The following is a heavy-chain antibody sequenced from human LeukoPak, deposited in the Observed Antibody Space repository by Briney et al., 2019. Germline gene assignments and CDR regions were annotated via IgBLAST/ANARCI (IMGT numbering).Heavy chain of an antibody. CDR2: ISGSGGST. Sequence: GGSLRLSCAASGFTFSSYAMSWVRKAPGKGLEWVSAISGSGGSTYYADSVKGRFTISSDNSKNTLYLQMKSLRAEDTAVYYYAKVIAGAGERYYYYGMDVWGQGTTVTVSS. CDR1: GFTFSSYA. J-gene: IGHJ6*02. V-gene: IGHV3-23*01. CDR3: AKVIAGAGERYYYYGMDV. D-gene: IGHD6-13*01.